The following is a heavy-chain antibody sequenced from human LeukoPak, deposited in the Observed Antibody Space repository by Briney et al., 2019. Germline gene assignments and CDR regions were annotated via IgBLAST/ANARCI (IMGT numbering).Heavy chain of an antibody. D-gene: IGHD6-19*01. V-gene: IGHV3-20*04. CDR1: GLVFDDYG. J-gene: IGHJ4*02. Sequence: GGSLRLSCAASGLVFDDYGMTWVRQAPGKGLGWVSTINWNGDSTTYADSVKGRFTISRDNAKNSLYLQVNSLRAEDTAVYYCARVRRGGWTNEFDYWGQGTLVTVSS. CDR3: ARVRRGGWTNEFDY. CDR2: INWNGDST.